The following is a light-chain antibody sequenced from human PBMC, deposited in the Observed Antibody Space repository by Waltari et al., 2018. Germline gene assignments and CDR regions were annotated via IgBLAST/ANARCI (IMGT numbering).Light chain of an antibody. CDR1: NTDVGGSNF. V-gene: IGLV2-14*03. CDR2: DT. J-gene: IGLJ1*01. CDR3: CSYTRSSTYV. Sequence: QSALSQPASVSGSPGQSITISCSGTNTDVGGSNFVSWYQQSPDKAPKVIIYDTDRPSGVSHRFSGSKFGNTASLTISGLQAEDEADYYGCSYTRSSTYVFGTGTKVTVL.